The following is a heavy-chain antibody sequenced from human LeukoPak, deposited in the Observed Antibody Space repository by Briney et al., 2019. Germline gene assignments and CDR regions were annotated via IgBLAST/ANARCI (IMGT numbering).Heavy chain of an antibody. J-gene: IGHJ6*03. D-gene: IGHD6-6*01. V-gene: IGHV3-9*03. CDR3: AKDLWVGEARRMDV. CDR1: GFTFDDYA. CDR2: ISRNSGSI. Sequence: PGRSLRLSCAASGFTFDDYAMHWVRQAPGKGLEWVSGISRNSGSISYADSVKGRFTISRDNAKNTLYLQMNSLSGEDMAVYYCAKDLWVGEARRMDVGGKGPMATVSS.